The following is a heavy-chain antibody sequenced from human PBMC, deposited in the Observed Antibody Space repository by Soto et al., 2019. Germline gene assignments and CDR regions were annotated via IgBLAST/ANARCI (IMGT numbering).Heavy chain of an antibody. J-gene: IGHJ6*03. CDR3: ARDKMGGAYYMDV. CDR1: GYTFTSYA. CDR2: INAGNGNT. D-gene: IGHD1-26*01. V-gene: IGHV1-3*01. Sequence: ASVQGACKASGYTFTSYARHWVRQAPGQRLEWMGWINAGNGNTKYSQKFQGRVTITRDTSASTAYMELSSLRSEDTAVYYCARDKMGGAYYMDVWGKGTTVTVSS.